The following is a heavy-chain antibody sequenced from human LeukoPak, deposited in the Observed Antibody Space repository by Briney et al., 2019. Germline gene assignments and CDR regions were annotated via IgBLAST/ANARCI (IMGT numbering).Heavy chain of an antibody. V-gene: IGHV4-30-4*01. CDR1: GGSISSGDYY. CDR2: IYYSGRT. CDR3: ARATDVYSFDY. J-gene: IGHJ4*02. Sequence: SETLSLTCTVSGGSISSGDYYWSWIRQPPGKGLEWIGYIYYSGRTYYNPSLKSRVTISVDTSKNQFSLKLSSVTAADTAVYYCARATDVYSFDYWGQGTLVTVSS.